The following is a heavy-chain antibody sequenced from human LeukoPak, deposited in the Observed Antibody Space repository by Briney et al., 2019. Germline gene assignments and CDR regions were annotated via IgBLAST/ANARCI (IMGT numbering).Heavy chain of an antibody. CDR1: GFTFSSYW. V-gene: IGHV3-7*05. Sequence: PGGSLKLSCAASGFTFSSYWMSWVRQAPGKGLEGVANIKQDGSEKYYVDYVKGRFTISSDHAKNSLYLQMNSLRAEDPAVYYCAREGSSSTYFQHWGQGTLVTVSS. J-gene: IGHJ1*01. CDR2: IKQDGSEK. D-gene: IGHD6-13*01. CDR3: AREGSSSTYFQH.